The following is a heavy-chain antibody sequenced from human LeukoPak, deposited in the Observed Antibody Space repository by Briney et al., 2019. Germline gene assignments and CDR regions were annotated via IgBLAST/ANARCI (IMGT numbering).Heavy chain of an antibody. CDR2: ISAYKGNA. J-gene: IGHJ3*02. V-gene: IGHV1-18*01. Sequence: GASVKVFCKASGYTFTSYGISWVGQAPGQGVEWMGWISAYKGNANYAKKLEGRVTMTTDTSTSTAYMELRSLRSDDTAVYYCARSPPKLGDAVYSGSYEGAFDIWGQGTMVTVSS. CDR3: ARSPPKLGDAVYSGSYEGAFDI. D-gene: IGHD1-26*01. CDR1: GYTFTSYG.